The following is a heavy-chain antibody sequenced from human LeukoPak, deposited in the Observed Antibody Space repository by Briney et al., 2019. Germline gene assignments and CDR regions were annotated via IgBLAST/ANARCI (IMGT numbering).Heavy chain of an antibody. Sequence: GSLRLSCAASGFTVSSNYMNWVRQAPGKGLEWIGSIYYSGSTYYNPSLKSRVTISVDTFKNQFSLKLNSVTAADTAVYYCASHTGGNLDAFVLWGKGQWSPSLQ. V-gene: IGHV4-59*05. D-gene: IGHD4-23*01. CDR1: GFTVSSNY. CDR3: ASHTGGNLDAFVL. J-gene: IGHJ3*01. CDR2: IYYSGST.